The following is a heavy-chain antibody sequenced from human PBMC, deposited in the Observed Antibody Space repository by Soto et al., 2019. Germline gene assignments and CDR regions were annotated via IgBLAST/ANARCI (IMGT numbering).Heavy chain of an antibody. D-gene: IGHD1-1*01. CDR3: ARELRNDRLDF. V-gene: IGHV1-18*01. J-gene: IGHJ4*02. Sequence: ASVKVSCNASGDTFTSYGISWVRQAPGQGVEGMGWSSTYNGNTNYAQKLQGRDTMTTDTSTSTAYMQLRSMRSDDTAVYYCARELRNDRLDFWGQGTMVTVSS. CDR1: GDTFTSYG. CDR2: SSTYNGNT.